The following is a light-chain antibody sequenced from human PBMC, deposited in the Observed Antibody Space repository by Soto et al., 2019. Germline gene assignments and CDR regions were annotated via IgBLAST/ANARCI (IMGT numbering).Light chain of an antibody. J-gene: IGLJ1*01. CDR2: DVS. CDR1: SSDVGGYSY. Sequence: QSELTQPASVSGSPGQSIAISCTGTSSDVGGYSYVSWYQQQPGKAPKLVISDVSNRPSGVSDRFSGSESGNTASLTISGLQTEDEADYYCASYTPSSTYVFVTGTKFTVL. CDR3: ASYTPSSTYV. V-gene: IGLV2-14*01.